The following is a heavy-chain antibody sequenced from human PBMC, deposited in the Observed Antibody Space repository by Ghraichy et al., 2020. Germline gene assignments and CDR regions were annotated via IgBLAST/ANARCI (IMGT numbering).Heavy chain of an antibody. CDR1: GGTFSSYT. CDR2: IIPILGIA. CDR3: ARGLYPSRGGFDI. Sequence: SVKVSCKASGGTFSSYTISWVRQAPGQGLEWMGRIIPILGIANYAQKFQGRVTITADKSTSTAYMELSSLRSEDTAVYYCARGLYPSRGGFDIWGQGTMVTVSS. V-gene: IGHV1-69*02. J-gene: IGHJ3*02. D-gene: IGHD2-15*01.